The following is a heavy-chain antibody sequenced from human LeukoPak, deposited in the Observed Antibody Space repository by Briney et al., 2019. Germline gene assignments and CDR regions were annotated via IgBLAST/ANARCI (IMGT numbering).Heavy chain of an antibody. J-gene: IGHJ6*03. Sequence: GGSLRLSCAASGFTFSTYAMSWVRQAPGKGLEWVSTISGSGANTFYADSMKGRFTISRDNSKNTLYLHMNSLRAEDTAVYYCAKNGRANDYYYYYMTVWGKGTTVTVSS. D-gene: IGHD2-8*01. CDR2: ISGSGANT. CDR3: AKNGRANDYYYYYMTV. V-gene: IGHV3-23*01. CDR1: GFTFSTYA.